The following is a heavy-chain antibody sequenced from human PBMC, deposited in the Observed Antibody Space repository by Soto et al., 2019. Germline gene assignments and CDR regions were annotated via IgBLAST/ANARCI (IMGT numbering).Heavy chain of an antibody. CDR2: ISYDGSKK. D-gene: IGHD3-16*01. CDR3: AKGRIRFPSLRGNAFDI. V-gene: IGHV3-30*18. CDR1: GFTFSTFG. J-gene: IGHJ3*02. Sequence: QVQLVESGGGVVQPGRSLGLSCAASGFTFSTFGMHWVRQAPGKGLEWVAIISYDGSKKYYADSVKGRFTISRDNSTNTLSLKMNSLRPEDTAGYYCAKGRIRFPSLRGNAFDIWGQGTMVTVSS.